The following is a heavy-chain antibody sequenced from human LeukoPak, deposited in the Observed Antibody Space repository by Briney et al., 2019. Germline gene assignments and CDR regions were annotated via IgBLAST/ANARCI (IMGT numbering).Heavy chain of an antibody. Sequence: SETLSLTCTVSGGSISSYYWSWIRQPPGKGLEWIGYIYYSGSTNYNPSLKSRVTISVDTSKNQFSLKLSSVPAADTAVYYCARTLPGLTGSDAFDIWGQGTMVTVSS. CDR2: IYYSGST. CDR1: GGSISSYY. J-gene: IGHJ3*02. D-gene: IGHD3-9*01. CDR3: ARTLPGLTGSDAFDI. V-gene: IGHV4-59*08.